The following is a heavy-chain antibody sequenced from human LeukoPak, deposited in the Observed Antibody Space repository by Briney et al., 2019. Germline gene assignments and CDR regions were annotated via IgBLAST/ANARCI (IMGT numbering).Heavy chain of an antibody. V-gene: IGHV3-53*01. Sequence: WGSLTLSCAASGFTVSTNYMNWVRQAPGKGLECISVIYSGDDTYYADSVKGRFTISRDNSKNTLYLQMNSLRAEDSAVYYCARANLVGELSVRAFDIWGKGTIDPVSS. D-gene: IGHD3-16*01. CDR2: IYSGDDT. CDR1: GFTVSTNY. CDR3: ARANLVGELSVRAFDI. J-gene: IGHJ3*02.